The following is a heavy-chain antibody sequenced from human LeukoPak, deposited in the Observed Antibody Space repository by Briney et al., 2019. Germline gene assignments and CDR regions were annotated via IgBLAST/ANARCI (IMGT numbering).Heavy chain of an antibody. D-gene: IGHD3-9*01. CDR2: ISSSGRTI. Sequence: PGGSLRLSCAASGFTFSSYAMSWFRQAPGKGLEWVSYISSSGRTIYYADSVKGRFTISRDNAKNSLYLQMNSLRAEDTAVYYCARVGSLRYFARSYYFDYWGQGTLVTVSS. CDR3: ARVGSLRYFARSYYFDY. V-gene: IGHV3-48*03. CDR1: GFTFSSYA. J-gene: IGHJ4*02.